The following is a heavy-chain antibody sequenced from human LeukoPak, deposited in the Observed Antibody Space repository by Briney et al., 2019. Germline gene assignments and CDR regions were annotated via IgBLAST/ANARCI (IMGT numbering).Heavy chain of an antibody. CDR3: ARDSIAAAGITKYFQH. Sequence: ASVKVSCKASGYTFTGYYMHWVRQAPGQGLEWMGWINPNSGGTNYAQKFQGWVTMTRDTSISTAYMELSRLRSDDTAVYYCARDSIAAAGITKYFQHWGQGTLVTVSS. CDR1: GYTFTGYY. J-gene: IGHJ1*01. CDR2: INPNSGGT. V-gene: IGHV1-2*04. D-gene: IGHD6-13*01.